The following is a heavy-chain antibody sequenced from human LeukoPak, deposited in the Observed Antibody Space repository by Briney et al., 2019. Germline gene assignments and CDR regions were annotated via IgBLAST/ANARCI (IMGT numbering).Heavy chain of an antibody. Sequence: SETLSLTCNVSGGSINTANYYWTWLRQPPGKGLEWIGYISYSGTPYYNPSLNSRVTISLDASKNQFSLILNSVTPADTAMYYCARDRYGDFEDYWGQGTLVTVSS. D-gene: IGHD4-17*01. V-gene: IGHV4-30-4*08. CDR3: ARDRYGDFEDY. CDR1: GGSINTANYY. CDR2: ISYSGTP. J-gene: IGHJ4*02.